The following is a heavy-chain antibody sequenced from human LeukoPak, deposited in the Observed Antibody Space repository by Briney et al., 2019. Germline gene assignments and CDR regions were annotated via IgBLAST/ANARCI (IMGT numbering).Heavy chain of an antibody. V-gene: IGHV3-21*01. CDR1: GFTFSAHS. D-gene: IGHD2-2*01. J-gene: IGHJ4*02. CDR2: ISASSNFI. Sequence: GGSLRLSCAASGFTFSAHSMYWVRQAPGKGLEWVSSISASSNFIHYAESVRGRFTISRDNAKNSLYLQMNSLGAQDTAVYYCARPATGYCSSAGCHWDSWGQGTLVTVSS. CDR3: ARPATGYCSSAGCHWDS.